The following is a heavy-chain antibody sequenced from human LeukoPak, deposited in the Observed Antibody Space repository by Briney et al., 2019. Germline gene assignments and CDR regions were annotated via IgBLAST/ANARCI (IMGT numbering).Heavy chain of an antibody. V-gene: IGHV1-18*01. CDR1: DYAFTKYG. J-gene: IGHJ5*02. CDR2: ISGYNGNT. CDR3: ARMACDMLTGYFQPNWFDP. D-gene: IGHD3-9*01. Sequence: ASVKVSCRASDYAFTKYGISWVRQAPGQGLEWMGWISGYNGNTKKAQKFQGRVIMTTDTSTSTAYMELRSLRSDDTAVYYCARMACDMLTGYFQPNWFDPWGQGTLVTVSS.